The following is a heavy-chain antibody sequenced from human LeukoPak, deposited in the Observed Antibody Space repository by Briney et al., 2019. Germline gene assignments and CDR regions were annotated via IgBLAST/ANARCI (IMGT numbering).Heavy chain of an antibody. V-gene: IGHV3-23*01. J-gene: IGHJ4*02. CDR1: GFTFSNYA. D-gene: IGHD6-13*01. Sequence: LPGGSLRLSCAASGFTFSNYAMSWVRQAPGKGLEWVSGISSSGDSTYYVDSVKGRFTISRDNSKNTQYLQMNSLKTEDTAVYYCTTGPLYSSSWPVVDYWGQGTLVTVSS. CDR3: TTGPLYSSSWPVVDY. CDR2: ISSSGDST.